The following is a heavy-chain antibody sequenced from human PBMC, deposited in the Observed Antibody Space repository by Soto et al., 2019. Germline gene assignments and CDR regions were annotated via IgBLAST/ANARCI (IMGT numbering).Heavy chain of an antibody. D-gene: IGHD3-10*01. J-gene: IGHJ6*02. CDR1: VFTFISYS. V-gene: IGHV3-21*01. CDR2: ISSSSSYI. CDR3: AGEGIYIPRSGSYYYYGMDV. Sequence: GWSLRLSCASSVFTFISYSMNWVRQAPGKGLEWVSSISSSSSYIYYADSVKGRFTISRDNAKNSLYLQMNSLRAEDTAVYYCAGEGIYIPRSGSYYYYGMDVWGQGTTVTVSS.